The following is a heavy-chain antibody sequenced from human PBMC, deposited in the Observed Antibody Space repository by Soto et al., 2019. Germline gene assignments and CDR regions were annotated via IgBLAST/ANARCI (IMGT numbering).Heavy chain of an antibody. CDR2: ISYDGSNK. D-gene: IGHD6-19*01. CDR1: GFTFSSYG. CDR3: AKDLRNIAAAGPGYSSGWYY. V-gene: IGHV3-30*18. Sequence: QVQLVESGGGVVQPGRSLRLSCAASGFTFSSYGMHWVRQAPGKGLEWVAVISYDGSNKYYADSVKGRFTISRDNSKNKLYLQMNSLRAEDTAVYYCAKDLRNIAAAGPGYSSGWYYWGQGTLVTVSS. J-gene: IGHJ4*02.